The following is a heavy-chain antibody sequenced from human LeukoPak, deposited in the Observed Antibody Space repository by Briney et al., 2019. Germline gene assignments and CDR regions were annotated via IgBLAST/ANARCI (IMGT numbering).Heavy chain of an antibody. CDR3: AKKSGSYSFDY. Sequence: GGSLRLSCAASGFTFSNYWMGWVRQAPGKGLEWVANIKQDGSEIYYVDSVKGRFTISRDTAKDSLYLQMNSLRAEDTAVYYCAKKSGSYSFDYWGQGTLVTVSS. J-gene: IGHJ4*02. CDR2: IKQDGSEI. CDR1: GFTFSNYW. D-gene: IGHD1-26*01. V-gene: IGHV3-7*03.